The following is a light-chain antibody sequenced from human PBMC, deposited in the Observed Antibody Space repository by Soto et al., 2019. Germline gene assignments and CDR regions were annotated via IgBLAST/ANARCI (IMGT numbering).Light chain of an antibody. V-gene: IGLV2-14*03. CDR2: DVS. J-gene: IGLJ1*01. Sequence: QSVLTQPASVSGSPGQSITISCTGTNSDVGYYIYVSWFQQYPGKPPKLVISDVSHRPPGISDRFSGSKSGNTASLTISGLQAEDEAHYYCSSYTTSSTHVFGTGTKLTVL. CDR3: SSYTTSSTHV. CDR1: NSDVGYYIY.